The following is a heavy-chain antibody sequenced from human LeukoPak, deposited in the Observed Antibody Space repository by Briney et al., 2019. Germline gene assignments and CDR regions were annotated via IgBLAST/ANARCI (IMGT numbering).Heavy chain of an antibody. Sequence: PSETLSLTCTVSGGSISSSSYYWGWIRQPPGKGLEWIGSIYYSGSTYYNPSLKSRVTISVDTSKNQFSLKLSSVTAADTAVYYCVRRKYSSSGANWFDPWGQGTLVTVSS. J-gene: IGHJ5*02. CDR1: GGSISSSSYY. D-gene: IGHD6-6*01. CDR2: IYYSGST. CDR3: VRRKYSSSGANWFDP. V-gene: IGHV4-39*01.